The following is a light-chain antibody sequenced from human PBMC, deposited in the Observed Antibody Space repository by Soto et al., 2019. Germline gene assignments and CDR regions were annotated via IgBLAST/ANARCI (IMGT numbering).Light chain of an antibody. V-gene: IGKV1-5*03. CDR3: QQYNSYSSIT. CDR1: QSIDSW. CDR2: KAS. J-gene: IGKJ5*01. Sequence: DVQMTQSPSTLSASVGDRVTITCRASQSIDSWLAWYQQKPGKAPNLLIYKASTLETGVPSRFSGSGSGTEFPLTISSLQSDDFAPYYCQQYNSYSSITFGQGTRLEIK.